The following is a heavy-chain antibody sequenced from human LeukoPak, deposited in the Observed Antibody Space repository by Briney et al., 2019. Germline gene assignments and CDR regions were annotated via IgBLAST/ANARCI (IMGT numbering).Heavy chain of an antibody. V-gene: IGHV1-69*13. CDR1: GGTFSSYA. D-gene: IGHD6-13*01. CDR3: ARGPLYSSSWYYYYYMDV. J-gene: IGHJ6*03. Sequence: ASVKVSCKASGGTFSSYAISWVRQAPGQGLEWMGGIIPIFGTANYALKFQGRVTITADESTSTAYMELSSLRSEDTAVYYCARGPLYSSSWYYYYYMDVWGKGTTVTVSS. CDR2: IIPIFGTA.